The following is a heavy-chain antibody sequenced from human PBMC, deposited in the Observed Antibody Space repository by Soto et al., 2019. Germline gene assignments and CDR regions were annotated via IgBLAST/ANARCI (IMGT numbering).Heavy chain of an antibody. CDR3: ARGLPAAIWGDWFDP. D-gene: IGHD2-2*02. V-gene: IGHV5-51*01. CDR2: IYPGDSDT. J-gene: IGHJ5*02. Sequence: GVSLKISCNGSGYSFTSYWIGWVRQMHGKGLEWMGIIYPGDSDTRYSPSFQGQVTISADKSISTAYLQWSSLKASDTAMYYCARGLPAAIWGDWFDPWGQGTLVTVSS. CDR1: GYSFTSYW.